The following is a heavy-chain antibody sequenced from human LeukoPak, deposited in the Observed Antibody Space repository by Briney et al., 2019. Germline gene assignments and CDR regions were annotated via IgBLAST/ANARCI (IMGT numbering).Heavy chain of an antibody. V-gene: IGHV3-7*01. CDR1: GFTFSRYW. D-gene: IGHD3-22*01. CDR2: IKEDGSEE. CDR3: AKVGDDNSAYRPFDY. Sequence: GGSLRLSRAASGFTFSRYWMNWVRHGPGKGLEWVANIKEDGSEENYVDSVKGRFTISRDNAKNSLYLEMNSLRAEDTAAYYCAKVGDDNSAYRPFDYWGQGTVVTVSS. J-gene: IGHJ4*02.